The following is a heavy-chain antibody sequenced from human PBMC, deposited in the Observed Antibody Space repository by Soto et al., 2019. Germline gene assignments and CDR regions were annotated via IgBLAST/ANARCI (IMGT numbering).Heavy chain of an antibody. D-gene: IGHD3-10*01. CDR2: SSPSGATT. CDR1: GFNFGSYA. CDR3: AKDQSPGNHYKGPDHFCYHGLDV. V-gene: IGHV3-23*01. J-gene: IGHJ6*02. Sequence: PGGSLRLSCVASGFNFGSYAMNWVRLAPGRGLEWVSTSSPSGATTYYTDSVKGRFTISRDNSQNTLYLQMNNLRGEDAAVYFCAKDQSPGNHYKGPDHFCYHGLDVWGQGTTVTVSS.